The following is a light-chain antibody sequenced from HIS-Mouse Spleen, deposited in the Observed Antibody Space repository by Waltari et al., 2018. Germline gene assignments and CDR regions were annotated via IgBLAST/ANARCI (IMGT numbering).Light chain of an antibody. CDR2: EGS. CDR1: SSDVGSYNL. Sequence: QSALTQPASVSGSPGQSITISRPGTSSDVGSYNLVPWYQQHPGKAPKLMIYEGSKRPSGVSNRFSGSKSGNTASLTISGLQAEDEADYYCCSYAGSSTFEVFGGGTKLTVL. CDR3: CSYAGSSTFEV. J-gene: IGLJ2*01. V-gene: IGLV2-23*03.